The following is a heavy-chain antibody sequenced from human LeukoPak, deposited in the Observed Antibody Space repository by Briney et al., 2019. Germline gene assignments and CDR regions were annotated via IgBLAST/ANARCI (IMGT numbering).Heavy chain of an antibody. CDR2: ISSSSSTI. V-gene: IGHV3-48*01. D-gene: IGHD6-6*01. Sequence: GGSLRLSCAASGFTFSSYSMNWVRQAPGKGLEWVSYISSSSSTIYYADSVKGRFTISRDNAKNSLYLQMNSLRAEDTAVYYCASLEYSRHYYYYYMDVWGKGTTVTVSS. CDR3: ASLEYSRHYYYYYMDV. CDR1: GFTFSSYS. J-gene: IGHJ6*03.